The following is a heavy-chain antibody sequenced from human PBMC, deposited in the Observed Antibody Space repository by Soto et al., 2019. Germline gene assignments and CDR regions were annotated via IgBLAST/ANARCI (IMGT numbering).Heavy chain of an antibody. Sequence: VQLQESGPGLVQPSQTLSLTCTVSGGSVSDGNYYWSWIRQHPGKGLEWIGYIYYNGSTDYNPSLKGRVSISVYTSKNQSSLSQSSLTAADTAVYYCASEPRLIIWFGGLQDWGRGTLVTVSS. J-gene: IGHJ4*02. CDR2: IYYNGST. D-gene: IGHD3-10*01. V-gene: IGHV4-31*03. CDR3: ASEPRLIIWFGGLQD. CDR1: GGSVSDGNYY.